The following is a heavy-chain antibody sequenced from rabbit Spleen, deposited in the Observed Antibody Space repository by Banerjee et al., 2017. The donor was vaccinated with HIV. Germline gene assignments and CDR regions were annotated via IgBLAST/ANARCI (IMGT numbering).Heavy chain of an antibody. D-gene: IGHD1-1*01. CDR2: IAGSNSGFT. CDR1: GFSFSSIDY. Sequence: QEQLVESGGGLVQPEGSLTLTCTASGFSFSSIDYMCWVRQAPGKGLEWIACIAGSNSGFTYSATWAKGRFTCSKTSSTTVTLQMTSLTVADTATYFCARDTSSSFSSYGMDLWGPGTLVTVS. V-gene: IGHV1S45*01. CDR3: ARDTSSSFSSYGMDL. J-gene: IGHJ6*01.